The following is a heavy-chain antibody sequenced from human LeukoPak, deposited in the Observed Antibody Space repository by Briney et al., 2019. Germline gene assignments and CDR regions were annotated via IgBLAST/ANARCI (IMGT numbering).Heavy chain of an antibody. CDR2: IYYSGNT. Sequence: PSETLSLTCTVSGDSISTSNSYWGWIRQPPGKGLEWIGSIYYSGNTYYNASLKSRVTISVDTSKNQFSLKLSSVTAADTAVYYCARCGGLMVQIRVFWFDPWGQGTLVTVSS. CDR3: ARCGGLMVQIRVFWFDP. J-gene: IGHJ5*02. V-gene: IGHV4-39*07. CDR1: GDSISTSNSY. D-gene: IGHD3-10*01.